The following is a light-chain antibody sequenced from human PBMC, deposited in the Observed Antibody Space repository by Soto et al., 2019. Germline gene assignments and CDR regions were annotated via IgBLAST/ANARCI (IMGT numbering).Light chain of an antibody. J-gene: IGKJ2*01. V-gene: IGKV1-6*01. CDR1: QGIRTD. CDR2: AAS. CDR3: LQDYNYPYT. Sequence: AIQMTQSPSSLSASVGDRVTITCRASQGIRTDLGWYQQKPGKAPKLLIYAASSLPGGVPSRFSGSGSGTDFTLTISSLQPEDFATYYCLQDYNYPYTFGQGTKLEIK.